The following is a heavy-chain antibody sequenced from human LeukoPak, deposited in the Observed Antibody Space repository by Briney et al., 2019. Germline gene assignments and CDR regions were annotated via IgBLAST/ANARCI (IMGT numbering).Heavy chain of an antibody. J-gene: IGHJ6*01. Sequence: GGSLRLSCAASGFTFSSYWMHWVRQAPGKGLVWVSRINSDGSSTSYADSVKGRFTISRDNSNNTLHLQMNSLTAEDTAVYFCARDIQGRSPNWGQGTTVIVSS. CDR1: GFTFSSYW. CDR3: ARDIQGRSPN. V-gene: IGHV3-74*01. D-gene: IGHD4-17*01. CDR2: INSDGSST.